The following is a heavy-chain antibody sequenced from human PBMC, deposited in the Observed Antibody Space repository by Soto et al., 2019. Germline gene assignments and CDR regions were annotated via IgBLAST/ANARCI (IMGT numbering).Heavy chain of an antibody. D-gene: IGHD1-26*01. Sequence: QVQLVQSGAEVQKPGSSVKVSCTASGGTFSRYGFTWVRQAPGQGFQWMGGIIPIFGTTHYEQNFQGRLSITADESTSTVYMELSSLRSDDTAIYFCARTYYQWEAPHYFDFWGQGTLVTVSS. CDR3: ARTYYQWEAPHYFDF. CDR1: GGTFSRYG. V-gene: IGHV1-69*01. CDR2: IIPIFGTT. J-gene: IGHJ4*02.